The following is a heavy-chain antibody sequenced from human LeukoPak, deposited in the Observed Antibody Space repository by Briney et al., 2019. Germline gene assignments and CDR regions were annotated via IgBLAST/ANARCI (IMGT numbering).Heavy chain of an antibody. Sequence: GRSLRLSCAASGFTFSSYGMHWVRQAPGKGLEWVAVISYDGSNKYYADSVKGRFTISRDNAKNSLYLQMNSLRAEDTAVYYCASIAAAGTFDYWGQGTLVTVSS. D-gene: IGHD6-13*01. V-gene: IGHV3-30*03. CDR1: GFTFSSYG. CDR2: ISYDGSNK. CDR3: ASIAAAGTFDY. J-gene: IGHJ4*02.